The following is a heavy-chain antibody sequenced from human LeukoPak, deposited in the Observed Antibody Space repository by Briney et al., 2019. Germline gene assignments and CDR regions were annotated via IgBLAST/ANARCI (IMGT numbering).Heavy chain of an antibody. CDR3: AKAPPTDDYCDY. J-gene: IGHJ4*02. V-gene: IGHV3-30*18. Sequence: QPGRSLRLSCAASGFTFSSYGMHWVRQAPGKGLEWVAVISYDGSNKYYADSVKGRFTISRDNSKNTLYLQMNSLRAEDTAVYYCAKAPPTDDYCDYWGQGTLVTVSS. CDR1: GFTFSSYG. CDR2: ISYDGSNK. D-gene: IGHD4/OR15-4a*01.